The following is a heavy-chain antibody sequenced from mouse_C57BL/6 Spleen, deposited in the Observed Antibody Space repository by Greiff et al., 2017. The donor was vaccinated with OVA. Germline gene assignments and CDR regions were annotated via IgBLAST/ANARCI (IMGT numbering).Heavy chain of an antibody. D-gene: IGHD2-3*01. V-gene: IGHV2-5*01. J-gene: IGHJ1*03. CDR2: IWSGGST. CDR1: GFSLTSYG. Sequence: QVQLKESGPGLVQPSQSLSITCTVSGFSLTSYGVHWVRQSPGKGLEWLGVIWSGGSTDYNAAFMSRLSITKDNSKSQVFFKMNSLQADDTAIYYGAKIYSNWDFDVWGTGTTVTGSS. CDR3: AKIYSNWDFDV.